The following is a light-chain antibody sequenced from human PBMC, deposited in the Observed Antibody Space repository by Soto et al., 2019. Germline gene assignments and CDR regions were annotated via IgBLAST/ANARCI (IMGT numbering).Light chain of an antibody. CDR1: QSISSY. CDR2: AAS. Sequence: IQMTQSPSSLSASVGDRVTITCRASQSISSYLNWYQQKPGKAPKLLIYAASSLQSGVPTRFSGSGSGTDFTLTISSLQPEDIATYYCQEYDSLPPTFGQGTRLEIK. V-gene: IGKV1-39*01. J-gene: IGKJ5*01. CDR3: QEYDSLPPT.